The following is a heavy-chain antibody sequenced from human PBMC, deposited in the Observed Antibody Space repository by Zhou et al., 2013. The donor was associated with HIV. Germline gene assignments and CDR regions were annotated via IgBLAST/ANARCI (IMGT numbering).Heavy chain of an antibody. CDR2: INPNSGNT. CDR1: GYAFSTYY. Sequence: QVQLVQSGAEMKKPGASVNISCKASGYAFSTYYIHWVRQAPGQGLEWLGWINPNSGNTGSAQKFQGRVTMTRNTSISTAYMELTSLTYEDTAVYYCAKAQWLPGGYGMDVWGQGTTVTVSS. J-gene: IGHJ6*02. CDR3: AKAQWLPGGYGMDV. D-gene: IGHD6-19*01. V-gene: IGHV1-8*02.